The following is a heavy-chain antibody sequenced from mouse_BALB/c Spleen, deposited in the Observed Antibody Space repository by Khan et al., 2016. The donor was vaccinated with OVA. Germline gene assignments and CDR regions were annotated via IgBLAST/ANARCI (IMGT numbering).Heavy chain of an antibody. CDR3: ARTDYYGSSYDLDY. CDR2: IDPYNGGT. V-gene: IGHV1S135*01. Sequence: QLQQSGPELVKPGASVKVSCKASGYSFTDYNMFWVKQSHGKSLEWIGYIDPYNGGTSYNQKFKGKATLTVDKSSCTAFMHLSSLTSEDSAVFYCARTDYYGSSYDLDYWGQGTTLTVSS. CDR1: GYSFTDYN. J-gene: IGHJ2*01. D-gene: IGHD1-1*01.